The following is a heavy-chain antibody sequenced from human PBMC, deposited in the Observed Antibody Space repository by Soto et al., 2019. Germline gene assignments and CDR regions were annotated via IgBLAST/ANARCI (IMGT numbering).Heavy chain of an antibody. D-gene: IGHD4-17*01. CDR3: TANYGFDF. CDR1: GFIFSDSA. J-gene: IGHJ4*02. Sequence: EVQLVESGGGLVQPGGSLKLSCAASGFIFSDSAMHWVRQVSGKGLEWVGRIRSKANSYATEYAVSVEGRFTISRDDAKDTAYPQMNSLKTEDTAVYYCTANYGFDFWGQGTLVTVSS. CDR2: IRSKANSYAT. V-gene: IGHV3-73*02.